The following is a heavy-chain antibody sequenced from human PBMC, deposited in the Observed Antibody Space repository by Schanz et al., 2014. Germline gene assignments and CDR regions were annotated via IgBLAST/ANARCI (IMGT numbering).Heavy chain of an antibody. Sequence: EQLVESGGGLVQPGGSLRLSCAASGFTFSDHYMDWVRQAPGKGLEWVGRVRNKNNRYTTEYAASVKGRFTISRDDSKNSLYLQMNSLRAEDTAVYYCAREQIMAAAGLVDFWGHGTLVTVSS. D-gene: IGHD6-13*01. CDR3: AREQIMAAAGLVDF. J-gene: IGHJ4*03. CDR2: VRNKNNRYTT. CDR1: GFTFSDHY. V-gene: IGHV3-72*01.